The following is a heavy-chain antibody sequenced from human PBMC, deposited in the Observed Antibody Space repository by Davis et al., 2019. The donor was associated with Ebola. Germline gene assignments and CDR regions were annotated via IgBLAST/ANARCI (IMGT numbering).Heavy chain of an antibody. V-gene: IGHV1-69*13. CDR3: ATVGSGWYYFDY. D-gene: IGHD6-19*01. CDR1: GYTFTSYG. J-gene: IGHJ4*02. CDR2: IIPIFGTA. Sequence: SVKVSCKASGYTFTSYGISWVRQAPGQGLEWMGGIIPIFGTANYAQKFQGRVTITADESTSTAYMELSSLRSEDTAVYYCATVGSGWYYFDYWGQGTLVTVSS.